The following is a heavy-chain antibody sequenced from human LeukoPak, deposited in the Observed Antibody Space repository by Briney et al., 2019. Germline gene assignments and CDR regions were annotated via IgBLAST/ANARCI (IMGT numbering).Heavy chain of an antibody. J-gene: IGHJ5*02. Sequence: SETLSLTCAVYGGSFSGYYWSWIRQPPGKGLEWIGEINHSGSTNYNPSLKSRVTISVDTSKNQFSLKLSSVTAADTAVYYCARGLQLVRHWFDPWGQGTLVTVSS. CDR2: INHSGST. V-gene: IGHV4-34*01. CDR1: GGSFSGYY. CDR3: ARGLQLVRHWFDP. D-gene: IGHD6-13*01.